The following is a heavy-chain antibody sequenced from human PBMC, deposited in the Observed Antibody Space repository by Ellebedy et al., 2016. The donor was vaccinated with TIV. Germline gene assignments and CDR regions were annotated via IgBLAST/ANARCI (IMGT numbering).Heavy chain of an antibody. CDR3: ARCCSSGSCYYYYGMDV. CDR1: GVTFSSYS. V-gene: IGHV3-48*02. Sequence: PGGSLRLSCAASGVTFSSYSINWVRQAPGKGLEWVSYISSSSSTIYYADSVKGRFTISNDNAKNSLYLQMNSLRDEDTDVYYCARCCSSGSCYYYYGMDVWGQGTTVTVSS. J-gene: IGHJ6*02. CDR2: ISSSSSTI. D-gene: IGHD2-15*01.